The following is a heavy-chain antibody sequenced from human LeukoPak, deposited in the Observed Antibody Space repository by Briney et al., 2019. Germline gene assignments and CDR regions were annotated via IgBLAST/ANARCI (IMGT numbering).Heavy chain of an antibody. V-gene: IGHV3-23*01. CDR3: AKVLWLTDYYWYGMDV. CDR2: ISDSRSRA. D-gene: IGHD6-19*01. J-gene: IGHJ6*02. Sequence: PGGSLRLSCAASGFTFSTNAMIWIRQAPGKGLEGVSSISDSRSRAYYADAVKGRFTVSRDNSKKTVFLQMNSLRADDTAVYYCAKVLWLTDYYWYGMDVWGQGATVTVSS. CDR1: GFTFSTNA.